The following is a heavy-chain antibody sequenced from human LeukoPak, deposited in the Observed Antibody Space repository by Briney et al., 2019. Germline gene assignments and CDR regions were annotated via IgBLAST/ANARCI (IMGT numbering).Heavy chain of an antibody. CDR2: INPSGGST. D-gene: IGHD3-10*01. J-gene: IGHJ4*02. Sequence: ASVKVSCKASGHTFTSYYMHWVRQAPGQGLEWMGIINPSGGSTSYAQKFQGRVTMTRDTSTSTVYMELCSLRSEDTAVYYCARDRGDYYGSGSYYNEAYYFDYWGQGTLVTVSS. CDR1: GHTFTSYY. CDR3: ARDRGDYYGSGSYYNEAYYFDY. V-gene: IGHV1-46*01.